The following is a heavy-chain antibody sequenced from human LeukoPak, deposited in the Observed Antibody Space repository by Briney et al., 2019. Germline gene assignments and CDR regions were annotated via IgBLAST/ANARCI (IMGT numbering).Heavy chain of an antibody. J-gene: IGHJ6*02. V-gene: IGHV3-30-3*01. CDR1: GFTFSSYA. CDR3: ARRGLLYYYGMDV. Sequence: GGSLRLSCAASGFTFSSYAMHWVRQAPGKGLEWVAVISYDGSNKYYADSVKGRFTISRDNSKNTLYLQMNSLRAEDTAVYYCARRGLLYYYGMDVWGQGTTVTVSS. CDR2: ISYDGSNK.